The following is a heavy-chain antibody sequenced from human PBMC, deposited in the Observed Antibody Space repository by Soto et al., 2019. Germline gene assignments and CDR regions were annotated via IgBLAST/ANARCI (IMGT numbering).Heavy chain of an antibody. D-gene: IGHD3-16*01. CDR2: INHSGST. Sequence: SETLSLTCAVYGGSFSGYYWSWIRQPPGKGLEWIWEINHSGSTNYNPSLKSRVTISVDTSKNQFSLKLSSVTAADTAVYYCARRTRRGAYYYYGMDVWGQGTTVTVS. CDR3: ARRTRRGAYYYYGMDV. CDR1: GGSFSGYY. V-gene: IGHV4-34*01. J-gene: IGHJ6*02.